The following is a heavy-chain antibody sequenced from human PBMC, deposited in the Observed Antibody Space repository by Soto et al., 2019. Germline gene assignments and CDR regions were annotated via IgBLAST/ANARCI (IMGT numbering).Heavy chain of an antibody. CDR3: ARLQRGFRYYWPHPRWFDP. J-gene: IGHJ5*02. CDR1: GGSVGSYY. V-gene: IGHV4-59*02. CDR2: IFYSGST. D-gene: IGHD3-16*01. Sequence: PSETLSLTCIVSGGSVGSYYWSWIRQPPGKGLEWIGYIFYSGSTNYNTCLKSRVTMSIDTSKHQFSLKLTSATAADTAVYYCARLQRGFRYYWPHPRWFDPWGQGTLVTVS.